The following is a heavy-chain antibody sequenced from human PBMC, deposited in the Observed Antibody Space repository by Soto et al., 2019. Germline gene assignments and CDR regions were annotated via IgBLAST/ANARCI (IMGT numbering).Heavy chain of an antibody. CDR2: IENSGTT. CDR3: ARASSSLYNSGWPIDY. J-gene: IGHJ4*02. D-gene: IGHD6-19*01. Sequence: TLSLTCTVSGGSTSSGGYYWSWIRQHPGKGLEWIGYIENSGTTYYNPSLKSRVTISLDTSKNQFSLKLSSVTAADTAVYYCARASSSLYNSGWPIDYWGQGTLVNVYS. CDR1: GGSTSSGGYY. V-gene: IGHV4-31*03.